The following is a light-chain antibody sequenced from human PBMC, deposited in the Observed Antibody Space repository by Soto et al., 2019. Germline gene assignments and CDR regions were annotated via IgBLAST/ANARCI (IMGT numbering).Light chain of an antibody. J-gene: IGKJ5*01. V-gene: IGKV3-11*01. CDR1: QSVGTY. CDR2: DAS. CDR3: QQRSNWPSIT. Sequence: EIVLTQSPATLSLSHGERATLSCRASQSVGTYLAWYQQKPGQAPRLLIYDASTRATGIPARFSGSGSGTDFTLTISSLEPEDFAVYHCQQRSNWPSITFGQGTRLEI.